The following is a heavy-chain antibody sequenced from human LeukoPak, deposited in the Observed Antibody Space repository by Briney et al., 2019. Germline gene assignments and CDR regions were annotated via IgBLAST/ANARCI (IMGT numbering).Heavy chain of an antibody. CDR1: GFTLSSYD. CDR3: ASRRSGELRI. V-gene: IGHV3-48*03. CDR2: ISSSGNTI. Sequence: AGSLRLSCAASGFTLSSYDMSWVRQAPGKGLEWLSYISSSGNTISYEDSVKGRFSISRDNDKNSLYLLMNSLRGEDTAVYYCASRRSGELRIWGQGTMVTVSS. J-gene: IGHJ3*02. D-gene: IGHD3-10*01.